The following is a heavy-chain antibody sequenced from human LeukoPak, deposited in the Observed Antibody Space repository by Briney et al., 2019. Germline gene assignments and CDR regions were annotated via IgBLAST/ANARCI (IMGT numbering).Heavy chain of an antibody. J-gene: IGHJ4*02. CDR3: ARAYCSGGSCYRTSIDY. V-gene: IGHV3-21*01. CDR1: GFTFSSYS. Sequence: AGGSPRLSCAASGFTFSSYSMNWVRQAPGKGLEWVSSISSSSSYIYYADSVKGRFTISRDNAKNSLYLQMNSLRAEDTAVYYCARAYCSGGSCYRTSIDYWGQGTLVTVSS. CDR2: ISSSSSYI. D-gene: IGHD2-15*01.